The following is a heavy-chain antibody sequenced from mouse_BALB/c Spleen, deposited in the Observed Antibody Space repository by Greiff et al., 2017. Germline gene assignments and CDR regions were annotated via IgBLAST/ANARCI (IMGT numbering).Heavy chain of an antibody. CDR1: GYSITSGYY. V-gene: IGHV3-6*02. D-gene: IGHD1-2*01. CDR2: ISYDGSN. Sequence: EVKLEESGPGLVKPSQSLSLTCSVTGYSITSGYYWNWIRQFPGNKLEWIGYISYDGSNNYNPSLKNRISITRDTSKNQFFLKLNSVTTEDTATYYCARGIHYYAPFAYWGQGTLVTVSA. CDR3: ARGIHYYAPFAY. J-gene: IGHJ3*01.